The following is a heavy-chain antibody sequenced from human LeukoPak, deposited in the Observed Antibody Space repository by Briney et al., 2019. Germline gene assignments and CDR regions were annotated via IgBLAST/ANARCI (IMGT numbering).Heavy chain of an antibody. J-gene: IGHJ3*02. D-gene: IGHD5-18*01. Sequence: PGGSLRLSCAASGFTYSRYWMNWVRQAPGKGLEWVANIKLDASERYYVDSVKGRFTISRDNAKNSLYLQMNSLRAEDTAVYYCARGGYRFVLDAFDIWGQGTMVTVSS. V-gene: IGHV3-7*04. CDR3: ARGGYRFVLDAFDI. CDR2: IKLDASER. CDR1: GFTYSRYW.